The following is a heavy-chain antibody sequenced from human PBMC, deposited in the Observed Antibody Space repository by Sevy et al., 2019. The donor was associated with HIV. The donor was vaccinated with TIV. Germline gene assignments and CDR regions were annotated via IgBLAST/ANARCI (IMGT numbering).Heavy chain of an antibody. CDR3: ARDTGLRYFDWLPDDDAFDI. Sequence: SETLSLTCTVSGGSISSYYWSWIRQPAGKGLEWIGRIYTSGSTNYNPSLKSRVTMSVDTSKNQFSLKLSSVTAADTAVYYCARDTGLRYFDWLPDDDAFDIWGQWTMVTVSS. CDR1: GGSISSYY. J-gene: IGHJ3*02. CDR2: IYTSGST. D-gene: IGHD3-9*01. V-gene: IGHV4-4*07.